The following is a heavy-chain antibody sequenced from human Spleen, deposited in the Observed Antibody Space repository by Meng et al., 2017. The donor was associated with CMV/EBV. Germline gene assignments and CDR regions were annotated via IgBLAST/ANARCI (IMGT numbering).Heavy chain of an antibody. J-gene: IGHJ6*02. CDR1: GFTFSSYW. CDR3: ARGIYGSGINYYYYGMDV. V-gene: IGHV3-7*04. D-gene: IGHD3-10*01. Sequence: GGSLRLSCAASGFTFSSYWMSWVRQAPGKGLEWVANIKQDGSEKYYVDSVKGRFTISRDNAKNSLYLQMNSLRAEDTAVYYCARGIYGSGINYYYYGMDVWGQGTTVTVSS. CDR2: IKQDGSEK.